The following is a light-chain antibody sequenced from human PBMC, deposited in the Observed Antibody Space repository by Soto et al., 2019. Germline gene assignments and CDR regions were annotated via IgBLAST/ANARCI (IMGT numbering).Light chain of an antibody. CDR3: KQTLQTPRT. J-gene: IGKJ1*01. CDR2: LGS. V-gene: IGKV2-28*01. CDR1: QSLLHSDAYNY. Sequence: DIVMTQSPLSLPVTPGEPASISCRSSQSLLHSDAYNYLDWYLQKPGQSPQLLIYLGSNRASGVPDRFSGSGSGTDFTLKISRVEAEDVGVYYCKQTLQTPRTFGQGTKVEIK.